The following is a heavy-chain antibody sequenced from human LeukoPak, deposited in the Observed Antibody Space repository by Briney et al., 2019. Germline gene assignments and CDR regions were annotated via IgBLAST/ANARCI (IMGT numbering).Heavy chain of an antibody. CDR1: GFTFSSYA. D-gene: IGHD2-2*01. CDR3: AKYGSCSSTSCYAYYYYYYMDV. Sequence: PGGSLRLSCAASGFTFSSYAMSWVRQAPGKGLEWVSATSGSGGSTYYADSVKGRFTISRDNSKNTLYLQMNSLRAEDTAVYYCAKYGSCSSTSCYAYYYYYYMDVWGKGTTVTVSS. CDR2: TSGSGGST. V-gene: IGHV3-23*01. J-gene: IGHJ6*03.